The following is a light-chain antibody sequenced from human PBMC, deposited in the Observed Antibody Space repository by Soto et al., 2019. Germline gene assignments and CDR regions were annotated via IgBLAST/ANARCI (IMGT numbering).Light chain of an antibody. CDR2: RNN. J-gene: IGLJ1*01. V-gene: IGLV1-47*01. Sequence: QSVLTQPPSASGTPGQRVTISCSGSSSNIGSNYVYWYQQLPGTAPKLLIYRNNQRPSGVPDRFSGSKSGTSASLAMSGLRSEDEADYYCAAWDDSMSVFYVFGTGTKVTVL. CDR1: SSNIGSNY. CDR3: AAWDDSMSVFYV.